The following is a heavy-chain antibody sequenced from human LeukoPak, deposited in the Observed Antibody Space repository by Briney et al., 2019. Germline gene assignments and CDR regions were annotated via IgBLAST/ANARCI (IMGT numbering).Heavy chain of an antibody. D-gene: IGHD3-10*01. Sequence: SETLSLTCTVSGGCISSRGYYWSWIRQHPGKGLEWIGYIYYSGSTYYNPSLKSRVTISVDTSKNQFSLKLSSVTAADTAVYYCARGYYYYGSAHWFDPWGQGTLVTVSS. CDR2: IYYSGST. V-gene: IGHV4-31*03. CDR1: GGCISSRGYY. CDR3: ARGYYYYGSAHWFDP. J-gene: IGHJ5*02.